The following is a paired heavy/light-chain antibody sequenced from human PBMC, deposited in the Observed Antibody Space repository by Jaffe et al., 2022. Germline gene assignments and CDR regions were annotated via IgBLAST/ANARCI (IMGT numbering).Light chain of an antibody. CDR1: QGISSA. V-gene: IGKV1-13*02. Sequence: AIQLTQSPSSLSASVGDRVTITCRASQGISSALAWYQQKPGKAPKLLIYDASSLESGVPSRFSGSGSGTDFTLTISSLQPEDFATYYCQQFNSYLWTFGQGTKVEIK. CDR2: DAS. CDR3: QQFNSYLWT. J-gene: IGKJ1*01.
Heavy chain of an antibody. CDR3: ARAPPWRGTAMVGFDY. CDR1: GYTFTSYG. CDR2: ISAYNGNT. D-gene: IGHD5-18*01. Sequence: QVQLVQSGAEVKKPGASVKVSCKASGYTFTSYGISWVRQAPGQGLEWMGWISAYNGNTNYAQKLQGRVTMTTDTSTSTAYMELRSLRSDDTAVYYCARAPPWRGTAMVGFDYWGQGTLVTVSS. V-gene: IGHV1-18*01. J-gene: IGHJ4*02.